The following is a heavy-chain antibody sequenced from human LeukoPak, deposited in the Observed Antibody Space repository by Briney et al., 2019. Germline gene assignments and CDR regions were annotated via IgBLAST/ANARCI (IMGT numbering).Heavy chain of an antibody. CDR2: ISGSGANT. V-gene: IGHV3-23*01. CDR3: ATEKGDSPDY. J-gene: IGHJ4*02. CDR1: GFTFSNYA. Sequence: GGSRRLSCAASGFTFSNYAMSWVRQAPAKGMEWVSGISGSGANTYHADSVKGRFTISRDNSKNTLYVQMNSLRAEDTAVYYCATEKGDSPDYWGQGTLVTVSS. D-gene: IGHD2-21*01.